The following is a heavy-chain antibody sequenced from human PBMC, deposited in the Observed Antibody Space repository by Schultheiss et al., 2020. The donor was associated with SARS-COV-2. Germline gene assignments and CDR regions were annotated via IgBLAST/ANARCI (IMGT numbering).Heavy chain of an antibody. CDR3: ARDPLGGNWGSGGDY. Sequence: SETLSLTCTVSGGSISSSSYYWGWIRQPPGKGLEWIGYIYYSGSTNYNPSLKSRVTISVDTSKNQFSLKLSSVTAADTAVYYCARDPLGGNWGSGGDYWGQGTLVTVSS. J-gene: IGHJ4*02. CDR1: GGSISSSSYY. V-gene: IGHV4-61*01. CDR2: IYYSGST. D-gene: IGHD7-27*01.